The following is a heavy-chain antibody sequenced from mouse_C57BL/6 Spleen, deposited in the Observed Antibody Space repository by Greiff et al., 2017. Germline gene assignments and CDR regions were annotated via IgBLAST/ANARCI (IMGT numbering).Heavy chain of an antibody. CDR3: ARELLKGYAMDY. V-gene: IGHV1-52*01. CDR2: IDPSDSET. D-gene: IGHD1-1*01. J-gene: IGHJ4*01. Sequence: QVQLQQSGAELVRPGSSVKLSCKASGYTFTSYWMHWVKQRPIQGLEWIGNIDPSDSETHYNQKFKDKATLTVDKSSSTAYMQLSSLTSEDSAVYYCARELLKGYAMDYWGQGTSVTVSS. CDR1: GYTFTSYW.